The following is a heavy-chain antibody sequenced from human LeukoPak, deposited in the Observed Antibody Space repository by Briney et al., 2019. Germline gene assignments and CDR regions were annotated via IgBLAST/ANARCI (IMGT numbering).Heavy chain of an antibody. CDR1: GFSFSDYY. Sequence: SGGSLRLSCVASGFSFSDYYMTWIRQAPGKGLEWVSYSSSSGSTIYHADSVKGRFAISRDNARNSLYLQINSLRAEDTAVYYSAGGSSHYKGMDVWGQGTTVTVSS. V-gene: IGHV3-11*01. J-gene: IGHJ6*02. CDR3: AGGSSHYKGMDV. CDR2: SSSSGSTI.